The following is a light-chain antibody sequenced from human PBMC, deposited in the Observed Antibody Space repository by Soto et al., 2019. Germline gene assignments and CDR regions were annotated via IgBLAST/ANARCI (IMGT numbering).Light chain of an antibody. J-gene: IGKJ5*01. Sequence: IQFTQSPSSLSASVGDRVTITCRASQGISSYLAWYQQKPGKAPKLLIYAESTLQSGVPSRFSGSGSGTDFTLTISSLQPEDFATYYCQQLNSYPRTFGQGTRLEIK. CDR2: AES. CDR1: QGISSY. CDR3: QQLNSYPRT. V-gene: IGKV1-9*01.